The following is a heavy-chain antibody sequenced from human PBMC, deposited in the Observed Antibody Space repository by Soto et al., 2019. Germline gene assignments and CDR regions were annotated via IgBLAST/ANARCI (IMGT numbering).Heavy chain of an antibody. CDR2: ISYDGSNK. V-gene: IGHV3-30*18. D-gene: IGHD3-22*01. CDR1: GFTFSSYG. Sequence: QVQLVESGGGVVQPGRSLRLSCAASGFTFSSYGMHWVRQAPGKGLEWVAVISYDGSNKYYADSVKGRFTISRDNSKNTLYLQMNSLRAEDTAVYYCAKDRVSGYPGDGMDVWGQGTTVTVSS. J-gene: IGHJ6*02. CDR3: AKDRVSGYPGDGMDV.